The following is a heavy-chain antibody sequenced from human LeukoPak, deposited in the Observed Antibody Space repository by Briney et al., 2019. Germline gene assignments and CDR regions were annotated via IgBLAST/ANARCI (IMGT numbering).Heavy chain of an antibody. CDR1: GLTFRTYW. V-gene: IGHV3-74*01. CDR2: SNSDGSTT. CDR3: ARDLKGPVNDVFDI. J-gene: IGHJ3*02. Sequence: TGGSLRLSCAASGLTFRTYWMHWVRQAPGKGLVWVSHSNSDGSTTSYADSVKGRFTISRDDAKNTLYLQMNSLRAEDTAVYYCARDLKGPVNDVFDIWGQGTMVTVSS. D-gene: IGHD4-23*01.